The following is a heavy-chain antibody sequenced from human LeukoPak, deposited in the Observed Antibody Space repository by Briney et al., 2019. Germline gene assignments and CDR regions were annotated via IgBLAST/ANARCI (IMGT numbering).Heavy chain of an antibody. D-gene: IGHD6-13*01. Sequence: GGSLRLSCAASGFAFSTYWMSWVRQAPGKGLEWVANIKQDGREKYYVGSVKGRFTISRDNAKNSLFLQMNGLRAEDTAVYYCARDQGIAAAASYFYGMDVWGQRTTVTVSS. V-gene: IGHV3-7*05. J-gene: IGHJ6*02. CDR2: IKQDGREK. CDR1: GFAFSTYW. CDR3: ARDQGIAAAASYFYGMDV.